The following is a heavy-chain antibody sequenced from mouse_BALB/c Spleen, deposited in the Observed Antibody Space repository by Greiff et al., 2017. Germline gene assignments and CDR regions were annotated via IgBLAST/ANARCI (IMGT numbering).Heavy chain of an antibody. CDR3: ARLTGDAAWFAY. CDR2: ISSGGGST. V-gene: IGHV5-12-1*01. Sequence: EVKLVESGGGLVKPGGSLKLSCAASGFAFSSYDMSWVRQTPEKRLEWVAYISSGGGSTYYPDTVKGRFTISRDNAKNTLYLQMSSLKSEDTAMYYCARLTGDAAWFAYWGQGTLVTVSA. CDR1: GFAFSSYD. J-gene: IGHJ3*01. D-gene: IGHD4-1*01.